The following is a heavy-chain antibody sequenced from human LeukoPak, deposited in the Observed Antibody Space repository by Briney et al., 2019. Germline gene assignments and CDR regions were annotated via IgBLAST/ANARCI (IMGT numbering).Heavy chain of an antibody. D-gene: IGHD3-10*01. J-gene: IGHJ3*02. CDR3: ARSVPFPPDMVRGPNKAFDI. CDR1: GYTFTSYA. V-gene: IGHV1-3*01. Sequence: ASVKVSCKASGYTFTSYAMHWVRQAPGQRLEWMGWINAGNGNTKYSQKFQGRVTITRDTSASTAYMELSSLRSEDTAVYYCARSVPFPPDMVRGPNKAFDIWGQGTMVTVSS. CDR2: INAGNGNT.